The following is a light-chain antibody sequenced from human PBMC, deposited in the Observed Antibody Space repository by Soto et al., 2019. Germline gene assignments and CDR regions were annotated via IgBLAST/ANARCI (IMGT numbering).Light chain of an antibody. V-gene: IGLV2-8*01. CDR2: EVT. CDR1: NTDVGLYNF. CDR3: SSCGGRTSVI. J-gene: IGLJ2*01. Sequence: QSVLTQPPSASGSPGQSVTISCTGTNTDVGLYNFGSWYQQHPGNAHKLMIYEVTKRPSRFPDRISGSKSGNTASLTVSGLQAEDEAYYDCSSCGGRTSVIFGGGTEPT.